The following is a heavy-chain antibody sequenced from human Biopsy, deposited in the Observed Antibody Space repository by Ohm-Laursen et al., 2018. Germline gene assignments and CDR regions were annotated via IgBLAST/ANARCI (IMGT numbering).Heavy chain of an antibody. Sequence: SDNLSLTCSVSGGSLNNHYWSWIRQSPGKGLEWLAYIYSSGRTNYNPSLKSRIIVSVDTSKNQLSLKVTSVTATDTAMYYCARHDRSGYWGLDYWGQGALVTVSA. CDR2: IYSSGRT. CDR1: GGSLNNHY. D-gene: IGHD3-22*01. J-gene: IGHJ4*02. V-gene: IGHV4-4*08. CDR3: ARHDRSGYWGLDY.